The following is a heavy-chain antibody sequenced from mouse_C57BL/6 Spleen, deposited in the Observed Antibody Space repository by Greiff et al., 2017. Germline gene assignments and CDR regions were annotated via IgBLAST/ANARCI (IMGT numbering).Heavy chain of an antibody. CDR1: GYTFTSYW. CDR2: IHPNSGST. J-gene: IGHJ4*01. Sequence: QVQLQQPGAELVKPGASVKLSCKASGYTFTSYWMHWVKQRPGQGLEWIGMIHPNSGSTNYNEKFKSKATLTVDKSSSTAYMQLSSLTSEDSAVYYCAIYDGYSPYAMDYWGQGTSVTVSS. CDR3: AIYDGYSPYAMDY. D-gene: IGHD2-3*01. V-gene: IGHV1-64*01.